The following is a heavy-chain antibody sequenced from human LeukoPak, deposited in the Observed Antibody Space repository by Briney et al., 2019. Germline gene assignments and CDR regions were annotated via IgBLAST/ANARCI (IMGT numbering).Heavy chain of an antibody. CDR1: GGSISSYY. V-gene: IGHV4-4*07. D-gene: IGHD3-22*01. CDR2: IYTSGST. J-gene: IGHJ4*02. Sequence: SETLSLTCTVSGGSISSYYWSWIRQPAGKGLEWIGRIYTSGSTNYNPSLKSRVTMSVDTSKNQFSLKLSSVTAADTAVYYCATMGDYYDSSGYYFFDYWGQGTLVTVSS. CDR3: ATMGDYYDSSGYYFFDY.